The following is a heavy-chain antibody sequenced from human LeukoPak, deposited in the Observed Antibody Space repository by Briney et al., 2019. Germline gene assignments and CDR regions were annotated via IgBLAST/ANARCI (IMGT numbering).Heavy chain of an antibody. CDR1: GYTFTSYA. CDR2: INAGNGNT. CDR3: ARLGYYKGHFDY. V-gene: IGHV1-3*01. J-gene: IGHJ4*02. D-gene: IGHD3-22*01. Sequence: ASVKVSCKASGYTFTSYAMHWVRQAPGQRLEWMGWINAGNGNTKYSQKFQGRVTITRDTSASTAYMELSSLRSEDTAVYYCARLGYYKGHFDYWGQGTLVTVSS.